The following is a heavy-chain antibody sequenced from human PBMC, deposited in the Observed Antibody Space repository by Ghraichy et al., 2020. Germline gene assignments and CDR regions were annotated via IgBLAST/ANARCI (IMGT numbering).Heavy chain of an antibody. Sequence: GGPLRLSCVASGFTFSSYDMNWVRQAPGQGLEWISFISSRGSEIYYADSVKGRFTISRDSAKSSLYLQMSSLRVEDTAIYYCARDPTVITETDFWGQGTLVTVSS. CDR1: GFTFSSYD. CDR2: ISSRGSEI. CDR3: ARDPTVITETDF. D-gene: IGHD1-14*01. V-gene: IGHV3-48*03. J-gene: IGHJ4*02.